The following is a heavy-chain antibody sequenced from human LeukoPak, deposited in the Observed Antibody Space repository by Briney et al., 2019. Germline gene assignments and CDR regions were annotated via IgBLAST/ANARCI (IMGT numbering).Heavy chain of an antibody. CDR3: ARGDFDYDILTGSGCMDV. J-gene: IGHJ6*02. CDR1: GFTFSSYW. Sequence: GGSLRPSCAASGFTFSSYWMSWVRQAPGKGLEWVANIKQDGSEKYYVDSVKGRFTISRDNAKNSLYLQMNSLRAEDTAVYYCARGDFDYDILTGSGCMDVWGQGTTVTVSS. D-gene: IGHD3-9*01. CDR2: IKQDGSEK. V-gene: IGHV3-7*01.